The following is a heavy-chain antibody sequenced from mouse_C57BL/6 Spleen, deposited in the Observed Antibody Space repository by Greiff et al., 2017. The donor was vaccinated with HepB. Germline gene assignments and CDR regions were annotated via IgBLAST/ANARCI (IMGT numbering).Heavy chain of an antibody. CDR2: ISSGGSYT. J-gene: IGHJ4*01. CDR3: ARQALRDYAMDY. V-gene: IGHV5-6*01. Sequence: DVHLVESGGDLVKPGGSLKLSCAASGFTFSSYGMSWVRQTPDKSLEWVATISSGGSYTYYPDSVKGRFTISRDNAKNTLYLQMSSLKSEDTAMYYCARQALRDYAMDYWGQGTSVTVSS. CDR1: GFTFSSYG. D-gene: IGHD1-3*01.